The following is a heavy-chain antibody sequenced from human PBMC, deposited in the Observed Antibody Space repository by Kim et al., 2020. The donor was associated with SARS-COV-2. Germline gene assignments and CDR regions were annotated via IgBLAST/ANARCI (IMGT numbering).Heavy chain of an antibody. Sequence: ASVKVSCKASGYTFTSYAMNWVRQAPGQGLEWMGWINTNTGNPTYAQGFTGRFVFSLDTSVSTAYLQISSLKAEDTAVYYCAREQEDVDTAMEFDYWGQGTLVTVSS. D-gene: IGHD5-18*01. CDR1: GYTFTSYA. V-gene: IGHV7-4-1*02. CDR2: INTNTGNP. J-gene: IGHJ4*02. CDR3: AREQEDVDTAMEFDY.